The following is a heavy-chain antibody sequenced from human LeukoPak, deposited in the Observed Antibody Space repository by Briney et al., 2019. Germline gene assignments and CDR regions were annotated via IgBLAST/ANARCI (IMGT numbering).Heavy chain of an antibody. CDR1: GFTVGSSY. V-gene: IGHV3-53*01. CDR3: ARDRGGYWFDP. Sequence: GGSLRLSCAASGFTVGSSYMSWVRQAPGKGLEWVSVFYSGGSTYYADSVKGRFTISRDTSKNTLYLQMNSLRAEDTAVYYCARDRGGYWFDPWGQGTLVTVSS. CDR2: FYSGGST. J-gene: IGHJ5*02.